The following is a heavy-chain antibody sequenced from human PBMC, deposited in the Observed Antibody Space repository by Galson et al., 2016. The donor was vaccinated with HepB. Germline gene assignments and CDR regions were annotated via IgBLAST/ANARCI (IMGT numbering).Heavy chain of an antibody. V-gene: IGHV3-23*01. CDR2: ISGSGGST. Sequence: SLRLSCAVSGFTFSSYAMSWVRQAPGKGLEWVSSISGSGGSTFYADSVKGRFTISRDNSKNTLYLQMNSLRAEDTAVYYCAKARDGLRYSDWYYFDYWGQGTLVTVSS. D-gene: IGHD3-9*01. J-gene: IGHJ4*02. CDR3: AKARDGLRYSDWYYFDY. CDR1: GFTFSSYA.